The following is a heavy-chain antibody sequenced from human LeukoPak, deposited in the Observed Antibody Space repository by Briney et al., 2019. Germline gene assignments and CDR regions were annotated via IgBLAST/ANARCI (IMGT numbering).Heavy chain of an antibody. CDR1: GFTFSSYS. J-gene: IGHJ4*02. V-gene: IGHV3-21*01. CDR3: ARDSHAKYCSGGSCYSDY. D-gene: IGHD2-15*01. CDR2: ISSSSSYI. Sequence: GGSLRLSCAASGFTFSSYSMNWVRQAPGKGLEWVSSISSSSSYIYYADSVKGRFTISRDNAKNSLYLQMNSLRAEDTAVYYCARDSHAKYCSGGSCYSDYWGQGTLVTVSS.